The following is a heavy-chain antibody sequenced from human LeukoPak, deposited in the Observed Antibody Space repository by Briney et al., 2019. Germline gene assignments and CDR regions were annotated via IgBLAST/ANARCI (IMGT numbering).Heavy chain of an antibody. J-gene: IGHJ4*02. CDR3: TTDLGTYYHGSQRLIPIDY. CDR2: IKSKTDGETT. V-gene: IGHV3-15*01. D-gene: IGHD3-10*01. Sequence: GGSLRLSCAASGFTFNYAWMNWVRQAPGKGLEWIGRIKSKTDGETTNYAEPVRGRFTISRDDSKSAVYLQMNSLKIEDTAVYYCTTDLGTYYHGSQRLIPIDYWGQGTLVTVSS. CDR1: GFTFNYAW.